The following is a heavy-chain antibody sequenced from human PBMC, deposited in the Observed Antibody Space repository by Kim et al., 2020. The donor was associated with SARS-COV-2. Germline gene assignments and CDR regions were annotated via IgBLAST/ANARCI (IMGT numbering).Heavy chain of an antibody. CDR3: ARFGYMYSVDD. D-gene: IGHD5-18*01. CDR2: TT. J-gene: IGHJ4*02. V-gene: IGHV3-15*01. Sequence: TTDYATSVKGRFTISRDDSEDTLYLQMNSLKTEDTAVYYCARFGYMYSVDDWGQGTLVTVSS.